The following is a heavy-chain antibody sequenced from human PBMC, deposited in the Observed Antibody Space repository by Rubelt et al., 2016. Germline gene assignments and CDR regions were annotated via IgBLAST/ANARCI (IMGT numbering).Heavy chain of an antibody. D-gene: IGHD3-22*01. Sequence: QLQESGPGLVKPSGTLSLPCVVSGGSISSSDWWSWVRQPPGKGLEWIGEINHSGSTNYNPSLTSRVTISVDTSKNQLSLKLSSVTAADTAAYYCARAEDYYSSWFDPWGQGTLVTVSS. CDR3: ARAEDYYSSWFDP. CDR1: GGSISSSDW. V-gene: IGHV4-4*02. J-gene: IGHJ5*02. CDR2: INHSGST.